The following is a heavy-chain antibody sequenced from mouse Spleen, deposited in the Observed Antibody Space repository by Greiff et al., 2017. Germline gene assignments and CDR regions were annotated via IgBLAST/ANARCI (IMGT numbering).Heavy chain of an antibody. J-gene: IGHJ4*01. V-gene: IGHV1-64*01. Sequence: QVQLQQPGAELVKPGASVKLSCKASGYTFTSYWMHWVKQRPGQGLEWIGMIHPNSGSTNYNEKFKSKATLTVDKSSSTAYMQLSSLTSEDSAVYYCASGNPYGYCAMDYWGQGTSVTVSS. D-gene: IGHD1-1*02. CDR2: IHPNSGST. CDR3: ASGNPYGYCAMDY. CDR1: GYTFTSYW.